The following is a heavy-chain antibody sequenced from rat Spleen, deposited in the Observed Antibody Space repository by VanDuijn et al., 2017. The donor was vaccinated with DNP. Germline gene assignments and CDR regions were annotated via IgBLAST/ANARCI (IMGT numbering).Heavy chain of an antibody. V-gene: IGHV2S12*01. Sequence: QVQLKESGPGLVQPSQTLSLTCTVSGFSLPTTGVSWVRQPPGRGLEWIAAISTVGNTYYNSALKSRLSISRDTSKSQLFLRMNSLQTEDTAIYFCTREREPNDNPYYFDFWGQGVLVTVSS. D-gene: IGHD3-4*01. J-gene: IGHJ2*01. CDR1: GFSLPTTG. CDR3: TREREPNDNPYYFDF. CDR2: ISTVGNT.